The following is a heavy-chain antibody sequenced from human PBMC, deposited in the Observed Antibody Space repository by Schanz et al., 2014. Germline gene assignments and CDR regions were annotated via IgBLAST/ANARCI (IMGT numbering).Heavy chain of an antibody. CDR3: ARNYGGHSEESDRYGMDV. CDR2: INPSGGST. J-gene: IGHJ6*02. CDR1: GYTFTRYY. Sequence: QVQLVQSGAEVKKPGASVKVSCKASGYTFTRYYIHWVRQAPGQGLEWMGIINPSGGSTTYAQKFQGRVTMTSDTSTNTVYMELSSLRSEDTAVYYCARNYGGHSEESDRYGMDVWGQGTTVTVSS. V-gene: IGHV1-46*01. D-gene: IGHD4-17*01.